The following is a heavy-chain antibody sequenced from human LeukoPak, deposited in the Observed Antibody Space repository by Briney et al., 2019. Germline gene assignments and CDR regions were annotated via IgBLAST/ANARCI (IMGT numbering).Heavy chain of an antibody. CDR2: ISHDGSKK. D-gene: IGHD3-3*01. Sequence: GRSLRLSCSASGFTFSNYAMTWVRQAPGKGLEWMAIISHDGSKKYYADSVKGRFTISRDNSKNTLYLQINNLSAEDTALYYCARDYTEDEITFFGAITYPYYFDYWGQGTLVTVSS. J-gene: IGHJ4*02. V-gene: IGHV3-30-3*01. CDR1: GFTFSNYA. CDR3: ARDYTEDEITFFGAITYPYYFDY.